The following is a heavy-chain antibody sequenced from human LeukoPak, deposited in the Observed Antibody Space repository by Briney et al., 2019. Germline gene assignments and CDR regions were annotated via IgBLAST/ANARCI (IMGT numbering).Heavy chain of an antibody. CDR2: IIPIFGTA. J-gene: IGHJ2*01. CDR3: ASENSGYDSWYFDL. Sequence: SVKVSCKASGGTFSSYAISGVREAPGQGLEWRGGIIPIFGTANYAQKFQGRVTITADESTSTAYMELSSLRSEDTAVYYCASENSGYDSWYFDLWGRGTLVTVSS. D-gene: IGHD5-12*01. V-gene: IGHV1-69*13. CDR1: GGTFSSYA.